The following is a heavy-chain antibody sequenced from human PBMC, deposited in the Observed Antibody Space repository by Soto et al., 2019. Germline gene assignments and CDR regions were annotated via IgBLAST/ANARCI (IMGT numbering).Heavy chain of an antibody. D-gene: IGHD6-13*01. V-gene: IGHV3-48*01. CDR1: GFTFRSYS. CDR2: ISSSSNTI. J-gene: IGHJ5*02. Sequence: VQLVESGGGLVQPGGSLRLSCAASGFTFRSYSMNWVRQAQGKGLEWVSHISSSSNTIYYADSVKGRFTISRDNAKNSVYLQMNSLRAEDTAVYYCARVRGIVAAGTTNWFDPWGQGTLVTVSS. CDR3: ARVRGIVAAGTTNWFDP.